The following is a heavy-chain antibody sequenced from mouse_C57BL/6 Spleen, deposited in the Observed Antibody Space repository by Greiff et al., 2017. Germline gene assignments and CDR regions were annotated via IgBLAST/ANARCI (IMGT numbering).Heavy chain of an antibody. Sequence: QVQLQQSGAELVKPGASVKMSCKASGYTFTSYWITWVKQRPGQGLEWIGDIYPGSGSTNYNEKFKSKATLTVDTSSSTAYMQLSSLTSEDSAVYYCAREGGNYYGRGDYWGQGTTLTVSS. D-gene: IGHD1-1*01. CDR1: GYTFTSYW. J-gene: IGHJ2*01. V-gene: IGHV1-55*01. CDR2: IYPGSGST. CDR3: AREGGNYYGRGDY.